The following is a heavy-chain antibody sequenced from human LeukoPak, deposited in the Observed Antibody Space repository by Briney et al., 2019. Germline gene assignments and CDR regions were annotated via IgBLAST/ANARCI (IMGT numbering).Heavy chain of an antibody. CDR2: IIPLFGTP. V-gene: IGHV1-69*06. CDR1: GGTFSSYA. Sequence: ASVKVSCKASGGTFSSYAISWVRQAPGQGLEWMGGIIPLFGTPNYAQKFQGRVTITADKSTSTAYMELSSLRSEDTAVYYCARKKDGGDAFDIWGQGTMVTVSS. CDR3: ARKKDGGDAFDI. D-gene: IGHD3-10*01. J-gene: IGHJ3*02.